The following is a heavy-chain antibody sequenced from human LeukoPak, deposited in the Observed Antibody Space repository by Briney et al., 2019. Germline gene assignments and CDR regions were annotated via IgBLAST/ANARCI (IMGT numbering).Heavy chain of an antibody. CDR1: GGTFSSYA. V-gene: IGHV1-69*05. D-gene: IGHD2-2*01. CDR3: ARDNSIVVVPHHYYMDV. CDR2: IIPIFGTA. Sequence: SVKVSCKASGGTFSSYAISWVRQAPGQGLEWMGRIIPIFGTANYAQKFQGRVTITTDESTSTAYMELSSLRSEDTAVYYCARDNSIVVVPHHYYMDVWGEGTTVTVSS. J-gene: IGHJ6*03.